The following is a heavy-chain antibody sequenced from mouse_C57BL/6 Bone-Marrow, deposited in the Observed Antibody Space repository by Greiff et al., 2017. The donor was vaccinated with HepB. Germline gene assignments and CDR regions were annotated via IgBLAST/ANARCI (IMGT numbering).Heavy chain of an antibody. CDR1: GFTFSDYY. CDR3: ARGDCGSNYPYFDY. CDR2: INYDGSST. V-gene: IGHV5-16*01. D-gene: IGHD1-1*01. J-gene: IGHJ2*01. Sequence: EVHLVESEGGLVQPGSSMKLSCTASGFTFSDYYMAWVRQVPEKGLEWVANINYDGSSTYYLDSLKSRFIISRDNAKNILYLQMSSLKSEDTATYYCARGDCGSNYPYFDYWGQGTTLTVSS.